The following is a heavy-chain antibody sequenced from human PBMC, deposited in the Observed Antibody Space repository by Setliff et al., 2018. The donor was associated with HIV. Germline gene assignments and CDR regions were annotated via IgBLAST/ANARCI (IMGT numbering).Heavy chain of an antibody. J-gene: IGHJ1*01. D-gene: IGHD3-22*01. Sequence: SETLSLTCTVSGGSISSYYWSWIRQPPGKGLEWIGYIYTSGSTNYNPSLKSRVTISLDTSKNQFSLKLTSVTAADTAVYYCARVSYYYDSSGYYYSEYFQHWGQGTMVTVSS. V-gene: IGHV4-4*09. CDR2: IYTSGST. CDR1: GGSISSYY. CDR3: ARVSYYYDSSGYYYSEYFQH.